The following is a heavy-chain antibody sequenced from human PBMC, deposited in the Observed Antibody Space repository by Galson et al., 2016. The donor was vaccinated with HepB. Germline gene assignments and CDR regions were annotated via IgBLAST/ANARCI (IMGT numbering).Heavy chain of an antibody. V-gene: IGHV3-49*04. J-gene: IGHJ1*01. Sequence: SLRLSCAASGLTFSEAWMSWVRQAPGKGLEWVALIRTNADGGTTEYTASVKGRFSISRDDSKSTAYLQMDRVKSEDTAVYYCSVGRFSGYGGRGTVVPVAS. CDR3: SVGRFSGY. CDR2: IRTNADGGTT. CDR1: GLTFSEAW. D-gene: IGHD2-2*01.